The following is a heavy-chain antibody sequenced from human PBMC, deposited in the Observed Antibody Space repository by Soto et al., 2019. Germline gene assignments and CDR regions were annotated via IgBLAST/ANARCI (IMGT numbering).Heavy chain of an antibody. V-gene: IGHV3-13*01. J-gene: IGHJ6*02. D-gene: IGHD3-10*01. CDR3: ARDQGAYGSGSYGMDV. Sequence: PVGSLRLSCAASGFTFSSYDMHWVRQATGKGLEWVSAIGTAGDTYYPGSVKGRFTISRENAKNSLYLQMISLRAGDTAVYYCARDQGAYGSGSYGMDVWGQGTTVTVSS. CDR2: IGTAGDT. CDR1: GFTFSSYD.